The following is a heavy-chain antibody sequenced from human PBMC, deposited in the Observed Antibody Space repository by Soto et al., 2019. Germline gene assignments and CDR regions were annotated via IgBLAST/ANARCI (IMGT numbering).Heavy chain of an antibody. V-gene: IGHV3-53*01. Sequence: GGSLRLSCAASGLTVSSNYMSWVRQAPGKGLEWVSIIYSGGGTYYADSVRGRFTISRDNSKNTLYLQMNNLRAEDTALYYCARDRGSSWFDTWGQGTLVTVSS. D-gene: IGHD6-13*01. CDR2: IYSGGGT. CDR1: GLTVSSNY. J-gene: IGHJ5*02. CDR3: ARDRGSSWFDT.